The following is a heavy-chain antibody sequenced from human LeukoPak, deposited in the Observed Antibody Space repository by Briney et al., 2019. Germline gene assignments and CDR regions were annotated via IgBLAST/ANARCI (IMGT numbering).Heavy chain of an antibody. D-gene: IGHD3-10*01. Sequence: ASVKVSCKASGGTFSSYAISWVRQAPGQGLEWMGWVSAYNGNTNYAQKLQGRVTMTTDTSTSTAYMELRSLRSDDTAVYYCASYGSGGNHYYYYGMDVWGQGTTVTVSS. CDR2: VSAYNGNT. CDR1: GGTFSSYA. J-gene: IGHJ6*02. CDR3: ASYGSGGNHYYYYGMDV. V-gene: IGHV1-18*01.